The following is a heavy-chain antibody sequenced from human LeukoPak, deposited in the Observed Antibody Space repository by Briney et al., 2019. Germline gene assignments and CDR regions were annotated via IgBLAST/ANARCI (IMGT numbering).Heavy chain of an antibody. V-gene: IGHV3-30*03. Sequence: GGSLRLSCAASGFTFSSYGMHWVRQAPGKGLEWVAVISDGGTHLYYADSVKGRFTISRDNSESSMYLQMNSLRVEDTAVYYCARDEGGWFDPWGQGTLVTVSS. J-gene: IGHJ5*02. D-gene: IGHD3-16*01. CDR2: ISDGGTHL. CDR3: ARDEGGWFDP. CDR1: GFTFSSYG.